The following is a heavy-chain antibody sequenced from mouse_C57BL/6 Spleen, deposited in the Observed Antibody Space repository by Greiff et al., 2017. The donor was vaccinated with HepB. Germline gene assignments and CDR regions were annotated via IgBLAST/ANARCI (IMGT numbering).Heavy chain of an antibody. J-gene: IGHJ2*01. D-gene: IGHD2-4*01. CDR2: INPSNGGT. V-gene: IGHV1-53*01. CDR3: ARDDYDGGDYFDY. CDR1: GYTFTSYW. Sequence: QVQLKQPGTELVKPGASVKLSCKASGYTFTSYWMHWVKQRPGQGLEWIGNINPSNGGTNYNEKFKSKATLTVDKSSSTAYMQLSSLTSEDSAVYYCARDDYDGGDYFDYWGQGTTLTVSS.